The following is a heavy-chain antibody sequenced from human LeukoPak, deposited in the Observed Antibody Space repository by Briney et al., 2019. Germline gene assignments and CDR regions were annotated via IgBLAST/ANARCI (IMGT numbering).Heavy chain of an antibody. CDR2: INTNTGNP. J-gene: IGHJ4*02. Sequence: ASVNVSCKASGYTLIGYYIHWVRQPPGQGLEWMGWINTNTGNPTYAQGFTGRFVFSLDTSVSTAYLQISRLKAEETAVYYCARDRSWYGDYWGQGTLVTVSS. D-gene: IGHD6-13*01. CDR1: GYTLIGYY. CDR3: ARDRSWYGDY. V-gene: IGHV7-4-1*02.